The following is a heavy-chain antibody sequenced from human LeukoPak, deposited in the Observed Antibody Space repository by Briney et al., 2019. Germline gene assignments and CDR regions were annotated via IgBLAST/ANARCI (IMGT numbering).Heavy chain of an antibody. J-gene: IGHJ3*02. D-gene: IGHD3-10*01. CDR3: ARVGLLI. V-gene: IGHV4-39*07. CDR1: VGSISSGGYY. Sequence: SETLSLTCTVAVGSISSGGYYWGWIRQPPGKGLEWIGSIYYSGSTYYNPSLKSRVTISVDTSKNQFSLKLSSVTAADTAVYYCARVGLLIWGQGTMVTVSS. CDR2: IYYSGST.